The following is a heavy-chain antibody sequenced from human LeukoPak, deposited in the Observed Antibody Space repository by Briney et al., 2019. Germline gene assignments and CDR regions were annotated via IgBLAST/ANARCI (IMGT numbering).Heavy chain of an antibody. V-gene: IGHV4-59*01. CDR3: ARCVGSNWFDP. CDR1: GGSIRSYY. CDR2: MDYSGST. Sequence: PSETLSLTCTVSGGSIRSYYWSWIRHPPGKGLEWIGYMDYSGSTNYNPSLKSRVTMSVDTSKNQFSLKMGSVTAADTAVYYCARCVGSNWFDPWGQGTLVTVSS. D-gene: IGHD1-26*01. J-gene: IGHJ5*02.